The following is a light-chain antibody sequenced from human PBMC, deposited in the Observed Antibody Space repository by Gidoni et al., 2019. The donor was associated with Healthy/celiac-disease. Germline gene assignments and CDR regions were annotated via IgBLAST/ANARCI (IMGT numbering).Light chain of an antibody. J-gene: IGKJ1*01. CDR3: QQYGSSPRT. CDR1: QSVSSSY. Sequence: IVLTQSPGTLSLSPGARATLSCRASQSVSSSYLALYQQKPGQAPRLLIYGASSRATGIPDRFSGSGSGTDFTLTISRLEPEDFAVYYCQQYGSSPRTFGQGTKLEIK. V-gene: IGKV3-20*01. CDR2: GAS.